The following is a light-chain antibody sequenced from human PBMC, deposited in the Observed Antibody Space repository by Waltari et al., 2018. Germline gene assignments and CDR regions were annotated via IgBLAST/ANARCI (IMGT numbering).Light chain of an antibody. CDR2: RNN. V-gene: IGLV1-47*01. J-gene: IGLJ2*01. CDR1: TSNIGNHY. CDR3: AAWDDSLSGVV. Sequence: QSVLPQPPSASGTPGQSIAISCSGSTSNIGNHYVYWYQQFPGTAPKPLIYRNNQRPSGVPDRFSGSKSGPSASLAISGLQSEDEADYYCAAWDDSLSGVVFGGGTKVTVL.